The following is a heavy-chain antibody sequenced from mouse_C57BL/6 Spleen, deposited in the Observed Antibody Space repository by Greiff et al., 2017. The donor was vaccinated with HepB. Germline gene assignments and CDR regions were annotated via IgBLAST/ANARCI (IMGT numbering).Heavy chain of an antibody. CDR1: GFTFSDYG. CDR2: ISSGSSTI. V-gene: IGHV5-17*01. J-gene: IGHJ2*01. CDR3: ARGGKWLRLYYFDY. Sequence: DVHLVESGGGLVKPGGSLKLSCAASGFTFSDYGMHWVRQAPEKGLEWVAYISSGSSTIYYADTVKGRFTISRDNAKNTLFLQMTSRRSEDTAMYYCARGGKWLRLYYFDYWGQGTTLTVSS. D-gene: IGHD2-2*01.